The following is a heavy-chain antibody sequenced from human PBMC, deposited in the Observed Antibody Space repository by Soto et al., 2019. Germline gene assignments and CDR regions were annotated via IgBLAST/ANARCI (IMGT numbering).Heavy chain of an antibody. D-gene: IGHD6-19*01. V-gene: IGHV3-30*03. J-gene: IGHJ4*02. CDR3: ATIAVAGDTFDY. CDR2: ISYDGSNK. CDR1: GFTFSSYG. Sequence: QVPLVESGGGVVQPGRSLRLSCAASGFTFSSYGMHWVRQAPGKGLEWVAVISYDGSNKYYADSVKGRFTISRDNSKNTLYLQMNSLRAEDTAVYYCATIAVAGDTFDYWGQGTLVTVSS.